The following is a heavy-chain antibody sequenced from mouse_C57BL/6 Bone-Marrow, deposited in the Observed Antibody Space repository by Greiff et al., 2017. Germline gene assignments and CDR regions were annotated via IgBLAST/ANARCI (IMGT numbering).Heavy chain of an antibody. Sequence: VKLQQSGAELVKPGASVKMSCKASGYTFTTYPIEWMKQNHGKSLEWIGNFHPYNDDTKYNEKFKGKATLTVEKSSSTVYLELSRLTSDDSAVYYCARHYDYDPAWFAYWGQGTLVTVSA. D-gene: IGHD2-4*01. CDR2: FHPYNDDT. V-gene: IGHV1-47*01. CDR3: ARHYDYDPAWFAY. J-gene: IGHJ3*01. CDR1: GYTFTTYP.